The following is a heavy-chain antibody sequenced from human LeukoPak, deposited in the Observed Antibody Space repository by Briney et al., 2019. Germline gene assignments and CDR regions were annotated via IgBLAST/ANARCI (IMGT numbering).Heavy chain of an antibody. CDR3: AGGYSSSWFRGAFDI. D-gene: IGHD6-13*01. CDR2: ISSNGGST. J-gene: IGHJ3*02. CDR1: GFTFSSYA. Sequence: RGSPRLSCSASGFTFSSYAMHWVRQAPGKGLEYVSAISSNGGSTYYADSVKGRFTISRDNSKNTVYVQMSSLRAEDTAVYYCAGGYSSSWFRGAFDIWGQGTIVTVSS. V-gene: IGHV3-64*05.